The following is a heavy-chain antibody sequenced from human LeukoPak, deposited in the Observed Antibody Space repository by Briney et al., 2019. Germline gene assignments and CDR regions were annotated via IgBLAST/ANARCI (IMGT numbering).Heavy chain of an antibody. D-gene: IGHD2-15*01. Sequence: PAQTLSLTCTVSGGSISSGDYYWSWIRQPPGKCLEWIGYIYYSGSTYYNPSLKSQVTISVDTSKNQFSLKLSSVTAADTAVYYCASAGHSPNVLPVGWGQGTLVTVSS. V-gene: IGHV4-30-4*08. CDR2: IYYSGST. CDR1: GGSISSGDYY. J-gene: IGHJ4*02. CDR3: ASAGHSPNVLPVG.